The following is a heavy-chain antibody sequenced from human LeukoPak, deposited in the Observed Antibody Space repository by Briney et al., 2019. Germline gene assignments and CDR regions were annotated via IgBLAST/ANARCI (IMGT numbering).Heavy chain of an antibody. CDR3: ARPSIEGAFDAFDI. CDR2: IYPGDSDT. V-gene: IGHV5-51*01. CDR1: GCIFTIYW. Sequence: GESLKISCQGSGCIFTIYWIGWVRPLPGKGLEWMGIIYPGDSDTRYSPSFQRQVTISADKSISAAYLQWSSLKASDTAMYYCARPSIEGAFDAFDIWGQGTMVTVSS. D-gene: IGHD1-26*01. J-gene: IGHJ3*02.